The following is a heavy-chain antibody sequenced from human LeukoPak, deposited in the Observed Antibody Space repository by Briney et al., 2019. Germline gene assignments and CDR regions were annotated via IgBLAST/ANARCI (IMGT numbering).Heavy chain of an antibody. V-gene: IGHV3-15*01. J-gene: IGHJ5*02. CDR3: TTLYYYDSSGPPP. CDR1: GFTFSNAW. Sequence: GGSLRLSCAASGFTFSNAWMSWVRQAPGKGLEWVGRIKSKTDGGTTDYAAPVKGRFTISRDDSKNTLYLQMNSLKTEDTAVYYCTTLYYYDSSGPPPWGQGTPVTVSS. CDR2: IKSKTDGGTT. D-gene: IGHD3-22*01.